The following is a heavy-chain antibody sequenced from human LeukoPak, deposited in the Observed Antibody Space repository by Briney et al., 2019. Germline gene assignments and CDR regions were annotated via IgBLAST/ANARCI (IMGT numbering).Heavy chain of an antibody. D-gene: IGHD3-22*01. V-gene: IGHV1-69*04. J-gene: IGHJ4*02. CDR1: GGTFSSYA. CDR2: IIPILGIA. CDR3: AREGAYYYDSSGPLDY. Sequence: GASVKVSCKASGGTFSSYAISWVRQAPGQGLEWMGRIIPILGIANYAQKFQGRVTVTADKSTSTAYMELSSLRSEDTAVYYCAREGAYYYDSSGPLDYWGQGTLVTVSS.